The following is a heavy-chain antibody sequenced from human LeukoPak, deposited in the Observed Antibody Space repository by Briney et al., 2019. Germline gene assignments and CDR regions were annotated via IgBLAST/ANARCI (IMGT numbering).Heavy chain of an antibody. Sequence: GGSLRLSCAASGFTFSSYSMNWVRQAPGKGLEWVSYITFSSSIIYYADSVKGRFTISRDNSKSTLYLQMNSLRAEDTARYYCAKDRHAPGRFCSSTTCFPFDLWGQGTLVTVSS. CDR3: AKDRHAPGRFCSSTTCFPFDL. J-gene: IGHJ5*02. D-gene: IGHD2-2*01. CDR2: ITFSSSII. V-gene: IGHV3-48*01. CDR1: GFTFSSYS.